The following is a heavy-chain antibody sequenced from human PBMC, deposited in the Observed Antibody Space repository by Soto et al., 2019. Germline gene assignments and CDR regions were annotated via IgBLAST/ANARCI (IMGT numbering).Heavy chain of an antibody. CDR2: IYHSGST. D-gene: IGHD3-3*01. CDR3: ARADFWSGYYPPYFDY. J-gene: IGHJ4*02. Sequence: QLQLQESGSGLVKPSRTLSLTCAVSGGSISSGGYSWSWIRQPPGKGLEWIGYIYHSGSTYYNPSLKSRVTISVDRSKNQFSLKLSSVTAADTAVYYCARADFWSGYYPPYFDYWGQGTLVTVSS. V-gene: IGHV4-30-2*01. CDR1: GGSISSGGYS.